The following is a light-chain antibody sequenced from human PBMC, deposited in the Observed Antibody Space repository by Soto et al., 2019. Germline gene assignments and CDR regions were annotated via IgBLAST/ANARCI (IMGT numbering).Light chain of an antibody. CDR1: QSVSSTY. V-gene: IGKV3-20*01. CDR3: QQYGSSRWT. J-gene: IGKJ1*01. CDR2: AAS. Sequence: EIVLTQSPDTLSLFPEERATLSCRASQSVSSTYLAWYQQKPGQAPRPLISAASSRATGTPDRFSGSGSGTDFTLTISRLEPEDFAVYYCQQYGSSRWTFGQGTKVEIK.